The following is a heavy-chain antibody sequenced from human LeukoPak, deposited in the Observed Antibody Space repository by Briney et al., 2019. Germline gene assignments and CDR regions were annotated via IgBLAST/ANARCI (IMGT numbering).Heavy chain of an antibody. V-gene: IGHV1-18*04. CDR3: ARDREGAVDY. CDR1: GYTFTSYG. Sequence: ASVKVSCKASGYTFTSYGISWVRQAPGQGLEWMGWISGYNGNTNYAQKFQGRVTMTTDTSTSTVYMELRSLRSDDTAVYYCARDREGAVDYWGRGTQVAVSA. CDR2: ISGYNGNT. D-gene: IGHD1-26*01. J-gene: IGHJ4*02.